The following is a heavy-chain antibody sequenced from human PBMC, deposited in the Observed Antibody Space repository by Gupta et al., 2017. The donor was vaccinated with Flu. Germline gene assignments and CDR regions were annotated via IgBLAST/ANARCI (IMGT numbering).Heavy chain of an antibody. Sequence: EVHLVESGGGLVQPGGSLRLSCTASRFTFNPYCMSWARQAPGKGREWLAHIKEDGSQTNYVDSVKGRFTISRDNAKNSVYLQLNSLRVEDTAVYYCTRDRKPTKRNDYYGVDVWGQGTTVTVSS. V-gene: IGHV3-7*01. CDR2: IKEDGSQT. CDR1: RFTFNPYC. CDR3: TRDRKPTKRNDYYGVDV. J-gene: IGHJ6*02.